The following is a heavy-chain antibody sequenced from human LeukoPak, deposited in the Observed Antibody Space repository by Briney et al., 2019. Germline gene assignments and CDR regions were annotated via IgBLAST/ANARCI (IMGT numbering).Heavy chain of an antibody. V-gene: IGHV3-11*01. J-gene: IGHJ5*02. CDR1: GFTFSDYY. CDR3: ARDPTTVTTFWFDP. D-gene: IGHD4-17*01. Sequence: PGGSLRLSCAASGFTFSDYYMSWIRQAPGKGLEWVSYISSSGSTIYYADSVKGRFTNSRDNAKNSLYLQMNSLRAEDTAVYYCARDPTTVTTFWFDPWGQGTLVTVSS. CDR2: ISSSGSTI.